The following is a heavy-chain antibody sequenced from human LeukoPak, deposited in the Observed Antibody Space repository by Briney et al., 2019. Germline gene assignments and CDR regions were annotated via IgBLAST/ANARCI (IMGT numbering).Heavy chain of an antibody. CDR1: GGTFSSYA. CDR3: ASPRLMGIAAAGGSFAQ. J-gene: IGHJ4*02. D-gene: IGHD6-13*01. Sequence: SVKVSFKASGGTFSSYAISWVRQAPGQGLEWMGGIIPIFGTTNYAQKFLGRVTITADESTSTAYMDLSSLRSEDTAVYYCASPRLMGIAAAGGSFAQWAQGTLVTVSS. V-gene: IGHV1-69*13. CDR2: IIPIFGTT.